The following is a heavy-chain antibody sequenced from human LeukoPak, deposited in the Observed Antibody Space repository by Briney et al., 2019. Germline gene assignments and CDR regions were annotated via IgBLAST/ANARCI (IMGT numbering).Heavy chain of an antibody. CDR3: ARVRGWHFDY. CDR2: IYYSGST. CDR1: GGSISSGGYY. D-gene: IGHD1-26*01. J-gene: IGHJ4*02. Sequence: SETLSLTCTVPGGSISSGGYYWSWIRQHPGKGLEWIGYIYYSGSTYYNPSLKSRVTISVDTSKNQFSLKLSSVTAADTAAYYCARVRGWHFDYWGQGTLVTVSS. V-gene: IGHV4-31*03.